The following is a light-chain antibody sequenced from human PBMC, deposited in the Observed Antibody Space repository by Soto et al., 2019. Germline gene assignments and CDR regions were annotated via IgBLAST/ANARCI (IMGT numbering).Light chain of an antibody. CDR1: QSDSSSY. CDR2: GGS. J-gene: IGKJ4*01. CDR3: QQYGTSPLT. V-gene: IGKV3-20*01. Sequence: ETALTQSPGTLSLSPGERATISCGASQSDSSSYLAWYQQKPRQAPRLLICGGSSRATGIPDRFSGSGSGTDFTLTISRLEPEDFAVYYCQQYGTSPLTFGGGNKGDIK.